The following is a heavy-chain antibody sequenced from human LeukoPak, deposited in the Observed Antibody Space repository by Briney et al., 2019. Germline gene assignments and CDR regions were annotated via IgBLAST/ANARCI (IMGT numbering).Heavy chain of an antibody. CDR1: GYTFTSYG. V-gene: IGHV1-18*01. J-gene: IGHJ5*02. D-gene: IGHD3-9*01. CDR2: ISAYNGNT. Sequence: ASVKVSCKASGYTFTSYGISWVRQAPGQGLEWMGWISAYNGNTNYAQKLQGRVTMTTDTSTSTAYMELRSLRSDDTAVYYCARGYDILTGYYTPYWFDPWGQGTLVTVSS. CDR3: ARGYDILTGYYTPYWFDP.